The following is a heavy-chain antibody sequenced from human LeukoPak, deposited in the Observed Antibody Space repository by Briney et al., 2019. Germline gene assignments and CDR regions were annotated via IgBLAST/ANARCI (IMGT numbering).Heavy chain of an antibody. D-gene: IGHD3-22*01. CDR1: GGSISSSSYY. CDR3: ARLSAPRYYYDSSGYYNIDY. J-gene: IGHJ4*02. CDR2: IYYSGST. Sequence: SETLSLTCTLSGGSISSSSYYWGWIRQPPGKGLEWIGSIYYSGSTYYNPSLKTRVTISVDTSKNQFSLKLSSVTAADTAVYYCARLSAPRYYYDSSGYYNIDYWGQGTLVTVSS. V-gene: IGHV4-39*01.